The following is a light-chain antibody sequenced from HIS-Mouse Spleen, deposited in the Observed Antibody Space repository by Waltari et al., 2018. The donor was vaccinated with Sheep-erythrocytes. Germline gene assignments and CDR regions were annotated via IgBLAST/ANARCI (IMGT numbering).Light chain of an antibody. V-gene: IGLV2-11*01. J-gene: IGLJ1*01. Sequence: QSALTQPRSVSGSPGQSVTISCTGTSSDVGGYNYVSWYQQHPGKAPKLMIYDVSKRPSGVPDRFSGSQSGNTASLTISGLQAEDEADYDCCSYAGSYNHVFATGTKVTVL. CDR3: CSYAGSYNHV. CDR2: DVS. CDR1: SSDVGGYNY.